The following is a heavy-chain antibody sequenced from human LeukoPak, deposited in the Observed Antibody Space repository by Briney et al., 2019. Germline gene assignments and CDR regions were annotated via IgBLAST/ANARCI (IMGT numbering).Heavy chain of an antibody. V-gene: IGHV4-59*01. CDR3: ARDIGLPTDY. Sequence: TSETLSLTCTVSGGSISSYYWSWIRQPPGKGLEWIGYIYTSGSTNYNPSLKSRVTISVDTSKNQFSLKLSSVTAADTAVYYCARDIGLPTDYWGQGTLVTVSS. CDR1: GGSISSYY. CDR2: IYTSGST. D-gene: IGHD3-10*01. J-gene: IGHJ4*02.